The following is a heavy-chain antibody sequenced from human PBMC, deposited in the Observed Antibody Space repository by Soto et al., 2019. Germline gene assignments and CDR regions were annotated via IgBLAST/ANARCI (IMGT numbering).Heavy chain of an antibody. D-gene: IGHD3-10*01. CDR2: LVPVFGTA. Sequence: QVQLVQSGAEVKKPGSSVKVSCKASGGTFSSLAISWVRQAPGQGLEWMGGLVPVFGTANYAQKFQDRVTITADKSTSTSYMELSSLRSEDTVVYYCARSPGVFDSWGQGPLVTVSS. J-gene: IGHJ4*02. CDR1: GGTFSSLA. V-gene: IGHV1-69*06. CDR3: ARSPGVFDS.